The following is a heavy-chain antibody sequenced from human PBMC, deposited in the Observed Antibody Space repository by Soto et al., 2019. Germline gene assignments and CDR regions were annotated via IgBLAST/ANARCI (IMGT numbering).Heavy chain of an antibody. V-gene: IGHV1-18*01. CDR3: SRVVPGAEAWFGP. J-gene: IGHJ5*02. CDR2: ISLYSDGT. Sequence: QVQLVQSGGEVKRPGASVQVSCKTSGYTFSNYVITWVRQAPGQPLEWLGGISLYSDGTNYAQKFQGRDYITTDTSTNTAYMELRSLGSDDTAVYYYSRVVPGAEAWFGPWGQGTLVTVSS. CDR1: GYTFSNYV. D-gene: IGHD2-2*01.